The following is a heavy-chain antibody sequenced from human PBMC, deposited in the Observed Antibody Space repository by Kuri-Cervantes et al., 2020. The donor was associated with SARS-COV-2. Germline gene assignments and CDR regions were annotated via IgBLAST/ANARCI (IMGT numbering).Heavy chain of an antibody. J-gene: IGHJ6*02. V-gene: IGHV4-59*12. CDR2: IYHSGST. CDR1: GGSISGYY. D-gene: IGHD6-19*01. CDR3: ARDPRIAVAGWEYYYYYYGMDV. Sequence: SETLSLTCTLSGGSISGYYWSWIRQSAGKGLEWIGYIYHSGSTYYNPSLKSRVTISVDRSKNQFSLKLSSVTAADTAVYYCARDPRIAVAGWEYYYYYYGMDVWGQGTTVTVSS.